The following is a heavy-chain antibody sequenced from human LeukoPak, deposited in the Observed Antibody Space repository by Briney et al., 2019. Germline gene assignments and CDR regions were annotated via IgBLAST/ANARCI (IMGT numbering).Heavy chain of an antibody. D-gene: IGHD2-15*01. Sequence: GGSLRLSCAASGFIFSSYWMYWVRQAPGKGLEWVSRINNDGTGTTFADSVKGRFTISRDNAKNTLYLQMNSLRAEDTAVYYCARGGAYHAFDIWGQGTTVTVSS. CDR1: GFIFSSYW. V-gene: IGHV3-74*01. CDR3: ARGGAYHAFDI. J-gene: IGHJ3*02. CDR2: INNDGTGT.